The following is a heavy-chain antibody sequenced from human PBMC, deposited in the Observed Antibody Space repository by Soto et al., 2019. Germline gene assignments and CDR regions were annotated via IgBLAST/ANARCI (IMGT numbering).Heavy chain of an antibody. CDR1: GFTFSSYA. CDR3: AKEGEHSSGWANFDY. V-gene: IGHV3-23*01. CDR2: ISGSGGST. J-gene: IGHJ4*02. D-gene: IGHD6-19*01. Sequence: EVQLLESGGGLVQPGGYLRLSCGASGFTFSSYAMSWVRQAPGKGLEWVSAISGSGGSTYYADSVKGRFTISRDNSKNTLYLQMNSLRAEDTAVYYCAKEGEHSSGWANFDYWGQGTLVTVSS.